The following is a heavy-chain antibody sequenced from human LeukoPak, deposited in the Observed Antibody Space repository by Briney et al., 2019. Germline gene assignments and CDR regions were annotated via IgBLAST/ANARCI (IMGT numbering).Heavy chain of an antibody. J-gene: IGHJ4*02. CDR3: ARDTSSSHEMIVFDY. V-gene: IGHV1-69*05. Sequence: SVKVSCKASGGTFSSYAISWVRQAPGQGLEWMGRIIPIFGTVNYAQKFQGRVTITTDESTSTAYMELSSLRSEDTAVYYCARDTSSSHEMIVFDYWGQGTLVTVSS. CDR1: GGTFSSYA. D-gene: IGHD6-6*01. CDR2: IIPIFGTV.